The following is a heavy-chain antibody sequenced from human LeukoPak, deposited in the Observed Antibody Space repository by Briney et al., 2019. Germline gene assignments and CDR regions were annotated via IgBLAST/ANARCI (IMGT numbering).Heavy chain of an antibody. CDR3: ATSFGPVIAAAGTGAD. CDR1: GFTFSSYA. CDR2: ISSSGSTV. J-gene: IGHJ4*02. V-gene: IGHV3-48*04. D-gene: IGHD6-13*01. Sequence: GSLRLSCAASGFTFSSYAMSWVRQAPGKGLEWVSYISSSGSTVYYADSVKGRFTISRDNAKNTLYLQMNSLRAEDTAVYYCATSFGPVIAAAGTGADWGQGTLVTVSS.